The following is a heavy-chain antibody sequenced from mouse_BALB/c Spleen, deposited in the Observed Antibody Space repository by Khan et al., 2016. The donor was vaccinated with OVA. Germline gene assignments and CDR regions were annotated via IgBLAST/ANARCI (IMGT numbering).Heavy chain of an antibody. CDR1: GYTFINYW. V-gene: IGHV1-7*01. CDR3: ARRGLRWDFDY. J-gene: IGHJ2*01. Sequence: QVQLKQSGAELAKPGASVKMSCKASGYTFINYWILWVKQRPGQGLDWIGYINPSTGYTEYNQNFKDKATLTSDKSSSTAYMQLSSLTSEDSAVYYCARRGLRWDFDYWGQGTTLTVSS. CDR2: INPSTGYT. D-gene: IGHD1-1*01.